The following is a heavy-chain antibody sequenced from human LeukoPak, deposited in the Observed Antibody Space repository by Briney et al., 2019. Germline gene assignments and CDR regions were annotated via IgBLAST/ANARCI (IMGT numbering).Heavy chain of an antibody. Sequence: GASVKVSCKASGYTFTSYGISWVRQAPGQGLEWMGWISAYNGNTNYAQKLQGRVTMTTDTSTSTAYMELRSLRSDDTAVYYCARDISLLGYCSGGSCDRFQHWGQGTLVTVPS. J-gene: IGHJ1*01. CDR1: GYTFTSYG. CDR3: ARDISLLGYCSGGSCDRFQH. V-gene: IGHV1-18*01. CDR2: ISAYNGNT. D-gene: IGHD2-15*01.